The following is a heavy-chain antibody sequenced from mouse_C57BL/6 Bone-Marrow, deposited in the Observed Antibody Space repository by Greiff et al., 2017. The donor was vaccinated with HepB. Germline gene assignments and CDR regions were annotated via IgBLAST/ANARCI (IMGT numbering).Heavy chain of an antibody. D-gene: IGHD3-1*01. Sequence: EVKLVESEGGLVQPGSSMKLSCTASGFTFSDYYMAWVRQVPEKGLEWVANINYDGSSTYYLDSLKSRFIISRDNAKNILYLQMSSLKSEDTATYYCARDGPYFDYWGQGTTLTVSS. CDR1: GFTFSDYY. J-gene: IGHJ2*01. CDR3: ARDGPYFDY. V-gene: IGHV5-16*01. CDR2: INYDGSST.